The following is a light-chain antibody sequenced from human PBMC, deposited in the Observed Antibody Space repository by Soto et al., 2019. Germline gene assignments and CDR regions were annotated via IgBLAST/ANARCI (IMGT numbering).Light chain of an antibody. CDR1: QSVSRN. V-gene: IGKV3-15*01. J-gene: IGKJ1*01. CDR3: QQYNNWPQT. CDR2: GAS. Sequence: EIVMTQSPATLSVSPGERPTLSCRASQSVSRNLAWYQQKPGQAPRLLIYGASTRATGIPARFSGSGSGTEFTLTISSLQSEDFAVYYCQQYNNWPQTFGQGTKVEIK.